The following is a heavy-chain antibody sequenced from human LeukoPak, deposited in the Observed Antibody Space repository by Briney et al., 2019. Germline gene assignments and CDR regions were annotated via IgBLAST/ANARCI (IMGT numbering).Heavy chain of an antibody. CDR2: INHSGST. V-gene: IGHV4-34*01. D-gene: IGHD1-26*01. CDR3: ARWEGGSYYDFHY. J-gene: IGHJ4*02. CDR1: GGSFSGYY. Sequence: PSETLSLTCAVYGGSFSGYYWSWIRQPPGKGLEGIGEINHSGSTNYNPPLNSRLPISVDTSNYQFSLKLSSVTAADTAVYYCARWEGGSYYDFHYWGQGTLVTVSS.